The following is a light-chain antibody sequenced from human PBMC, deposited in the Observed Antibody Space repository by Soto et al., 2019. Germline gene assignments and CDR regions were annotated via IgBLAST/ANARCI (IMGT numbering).Light chain of an antibody. Sequence: DIQMTQSPSSLSASVGDRVTITCRASQNIYTYLPWYQQKPGKAPNLLIHLTSNLQSGVPSRFSGSGSGTVFTLTIASLQPEDFATYYCQHSLGTPRTFCQGTKVEMK. CDR1: QNIYTY. J-gene: IGKJ1*01. CDR3: QHSLGTPRT. V-gene: IGKV1-39*01. CDR2: LTS.